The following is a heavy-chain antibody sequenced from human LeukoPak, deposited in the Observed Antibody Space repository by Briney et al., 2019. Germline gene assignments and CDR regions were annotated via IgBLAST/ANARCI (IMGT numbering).Heavy chain of an antibody. D-gene: IGHD3-3*01. Sequence: PGGSLRLACAASGFTLSDYAMSWVRQAPGKGLEWVSTISVASNTFYADSVKGRFTISRDNSRNTVYLQMTSLRADDTAVYYCADYGVSGVRNNFYWGQGTLVTVSS. J-gene: IGHJ4*02. CDR1: GFTLSDYA. V-gene: IGHV3-23*01. CDR2: ISVASNT. CDR3: ADYGVSGVRNNFY.